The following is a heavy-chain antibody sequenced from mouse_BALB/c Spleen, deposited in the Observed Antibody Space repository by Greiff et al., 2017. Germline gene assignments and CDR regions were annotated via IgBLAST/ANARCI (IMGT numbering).Heavy chain of an antibody. J-gene: IGHJ4*01. D-gene: IGHD1-1*01. V-gene: IGHV1-9*01. CDR2: ILPGSGST. CDR1: GYTFSSYW. CDR3: ARRNPYYGSSSYYAMDY. Sequence: VQLQQSGAELMKPGASVKISCKATGYTFSSYWIEWVKQRPGHGLEWIGEILPGSGSTNYNEKFKGKATFTADTSSNTAYMQLSSLTSEDSAVYYCARRNPYYGSSSYYAMDYWGQGTSVTVSS.